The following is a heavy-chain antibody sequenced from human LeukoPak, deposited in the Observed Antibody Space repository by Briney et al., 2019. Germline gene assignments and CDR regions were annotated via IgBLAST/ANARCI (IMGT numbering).Heavy chain of an antibody. V-gene: IGHV1-69*04. D-gene: IGHD6-13*01. CDR1: GYTFTSYG. Sequence: GASVKVSCKASGYTFTSYGISWVRQAPGQGLEWMGRIIPILGIANYAQKFQGRVTITADKSTSTAYMELSSLRSEDTAVYYCARDPHRAGIAPTEYGMDVWGQGTTVTVSS. J-gene: IGHJ6*02. CDR3: ARDPHRAGIAPTEYGMDV. CDR2: IIPILGIA.